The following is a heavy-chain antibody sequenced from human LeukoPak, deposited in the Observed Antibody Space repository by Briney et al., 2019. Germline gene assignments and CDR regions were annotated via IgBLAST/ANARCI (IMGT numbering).Heavy chain of an antibody. CDR1: GFTFSSYP. CDR3: AKGEGYCGGGTCYRYFDS. D-gene: IGHD2-15*01. J-gene: IGHJ4*02. CDR2: ISTDSTYT. V-gene: IGHV3-23*01. Sequence: PGGSLRLSCAASGFTFSSYPMSWVRQAPGKGLEWVSIISTDSTYTFYAQSVKGRFTISRDNSKDTLYLQMSSLRVEDTAVYFCAKGEGYCGGGTCYRYFDSWGQGTLVTVSS.